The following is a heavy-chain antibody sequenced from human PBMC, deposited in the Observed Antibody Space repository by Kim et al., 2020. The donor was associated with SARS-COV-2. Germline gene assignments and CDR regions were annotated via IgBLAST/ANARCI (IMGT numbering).Heavy chain of an antibody. J-gene: IGHJ6*02. Sequence: SVKGRFTISIDNSKNTLYLQMNSLRAEDTAVYYCARDGSGPKYYYYGMDVWGQGTTVTVSS. D-gene: IGHD3-10*01. CDR3: ARDGSGPKYYYYGMDV. V-gene: IGHV3-53*01.